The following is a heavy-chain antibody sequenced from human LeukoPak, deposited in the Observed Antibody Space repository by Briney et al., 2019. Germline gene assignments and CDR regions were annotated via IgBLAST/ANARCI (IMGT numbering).Heavy chain of an antibody. V-gene: IGHV4-39*07. CDR2: IYYSGST. CDR1: GGSISSSSYY. CDR3: AREEGGSYGGNSVYYYYYYMDV. D-gene: IGHD4-23*01. J-gene: IGHJ6*03. Sequence: PSETLSLTCTVSGGSISSSSYYWGWIRQPPGKGLEWIGSIYYSGSTYYNPSLKSRVTISVDTSKNQFSLKLSSVTAADTAVYYCAREEGGSYGGNSVYYYYYYMDVWGKGTTVTVSS.